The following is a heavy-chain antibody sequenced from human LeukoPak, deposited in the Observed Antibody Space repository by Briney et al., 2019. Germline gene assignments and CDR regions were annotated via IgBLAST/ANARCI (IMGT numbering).Heavy chain of an antibody. D-gene: IGHD3-22*01. J-gene: IGHJ3*02. CDR2: INHSGST. CDR3: ARQRFGDSSALHAFDI. V-gene: IGHV4-34*01. Sequence: TSETLSLTCAVYGGSFSGYYWSWIRQPPGKGLEWIGEINHSGSTNYNPSLKSRVTISVDTPKNQFSLKLSSVTAADTAVYYCARQRFGDSSALHAFDIWGQGTMVTVSS. CDR1: GGSFSGYY.